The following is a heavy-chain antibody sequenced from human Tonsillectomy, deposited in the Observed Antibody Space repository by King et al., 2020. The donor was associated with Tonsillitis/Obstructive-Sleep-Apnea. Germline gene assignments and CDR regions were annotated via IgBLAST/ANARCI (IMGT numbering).Heavy chain of an antibody. Sequence: QLQESGPGLVKPSETLSLTCTVSGGSISSSTYSWGWIRQPPGKGLEWIGSIYYSGSTYYNPTPKSRVTISADTSKNQFSQKLSSVTAADTAVYYCSRHFYDILTGYFFDYWGQGTLVTVSS. V-gene: IGHV4-39*01. D-gene: IGHD3-9*01. CDR1: GGSISSSTYS. CDR2: IYYSGST. J-gene: IGHJ4*02. CDR3: SRHFYDILTGYFFDY.